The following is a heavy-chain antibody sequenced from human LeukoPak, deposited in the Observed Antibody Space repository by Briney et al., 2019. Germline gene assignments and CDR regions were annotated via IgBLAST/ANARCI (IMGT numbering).Heavy chain of an antibody. CDR3: ARGPGYYGSGSFYYGMDV. CDR1: GYTFTSYD. D-gene: IGHD3-10*01. Sequence: ASVKVSCKASGYTFTSYDINRVRQATGQGLEWMGWMNPNSGNTGYAQKFQGRVTMTRNTSISTAYMELSSLRSEDTAVYYCARGPGYYGSGSFYYGMDVWGQGTTVTVSS. J-gene: IGHJ6*02. CDR2: MNPNSGNT. V-gene: IGHV1-8*01.